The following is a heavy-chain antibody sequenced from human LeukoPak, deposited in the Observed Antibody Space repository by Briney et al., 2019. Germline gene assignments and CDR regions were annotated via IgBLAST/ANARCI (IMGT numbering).Heavy chain of an antibody. D-gene: IGHD3-22*01. J-gene: IGHJ4*02. Sequence: SETLSLTCAVSGYSISSGYYWAWIRQPPGKGLEWIGSMYHSGSAYYNPSLKSRVTISVDTSKNQFSLKLNSVTAADTAVYYCARGRLESSGYCPFDSWGQGSLVTVSS. V-gene: IGHV4-38-2*01. CDR3: ARGRLESSGYCPFDS. CDR2: MYHSGSA. CDR1: GYSISSGYY.